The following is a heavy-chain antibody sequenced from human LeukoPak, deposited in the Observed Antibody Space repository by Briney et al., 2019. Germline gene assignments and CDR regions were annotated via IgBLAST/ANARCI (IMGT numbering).Heavy chain of an antibody. CDR3: AKATFYYDSSGYRVGWYFDY. CDR2: ISASGGRT. J-gene: IGHJ4*02. Sequence: GGSLRLSCAASGFTFSSYGMSWVRQAPGKGLEWVSAISASGGRTHYADSVKGRFSISRDNSKNTLDLQMNSLRAEDTAVYYCAKATFYYDSSGYRVGWYFDYWGQGTLVTVSS. V-gene: IGHV3-23*01. CDR1: GFTFSSYG. D-gene: IGHD3-22*01.